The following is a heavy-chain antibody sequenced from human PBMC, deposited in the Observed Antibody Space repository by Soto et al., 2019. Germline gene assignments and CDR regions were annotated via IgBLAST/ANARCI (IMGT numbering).Heavy chain of an antibody. V-gene: IGHV4-39*01. CDR2: IYYSGST. CDR1: GGSISSSSYY. D-gene: IGHD3-3*01. CDR3: ARAITIFGVVLYNWFDP. Sequence: SETLSLTCTVSGGSISSSSYYWGWIRQPPGKGLEWIGSIYYSGSTYYNPSLKSRVTISVDTSKNQFSLKLSSVTAADTAVYYCARAITIFGVVLYNWFDPWGQGTLVTVSS. J-gene: IGHJ5*02.